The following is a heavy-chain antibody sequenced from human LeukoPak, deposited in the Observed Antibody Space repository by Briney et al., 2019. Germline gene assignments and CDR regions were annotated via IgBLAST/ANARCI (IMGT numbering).Heavy chain of an antibody. V-gene: IGHV4-39*01. CDR2: IYYSGSN. Sequence: SETLSLTCTVSGGSISSSSYYWGWLRQPPGTGLEWVGSIYYSGSNYYNPSLKSRVTISVDTSKNQFSLMLSSVTAATPAVYYCARGRKADIWGQGTMVTVSS. CDR3: ARGRKADI. CDR1: GGSISSSSYY. J-gene: IGHJ3*02.